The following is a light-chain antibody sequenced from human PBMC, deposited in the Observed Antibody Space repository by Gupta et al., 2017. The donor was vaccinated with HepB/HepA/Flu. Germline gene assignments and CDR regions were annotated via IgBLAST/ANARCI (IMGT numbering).Light chain of an antibody. J-gene: IGKJ5*01. Sequence: EIVMPQPSATLSVSTGERATLSCRASQSVTSKLAWYQPKPGQAPRLLIYGASAMATGIPARFSGSGSGTEFTLTISSLQSEDFAIYHCQQYNAWPLTFGQGTRLEIK. V-gene: IGKV3-15*01. CDR3: QQYNAWPLT. CDR1: QSVTSK. CDR2: GAS.